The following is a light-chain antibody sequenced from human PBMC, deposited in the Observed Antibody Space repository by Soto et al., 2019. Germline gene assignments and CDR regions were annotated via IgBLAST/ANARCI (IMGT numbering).Light chain of an antibody. CDR3: SSYTVAFTYV. CDR1: SSDVGRYNY. V-gene: IGLV2-14*03. CDR2: DVT. J-gene: IGLJ1*01. Sequence: QSALTQPASVSGSPGQSITISCTGTSSDVGRYNYVAWYQQHPGKAPRLMIYDVTNRPSGVSYRFSGSKSANTASLTISVLQAEDEADYYCSSYTVAFTYVFGTGTKVTVL.